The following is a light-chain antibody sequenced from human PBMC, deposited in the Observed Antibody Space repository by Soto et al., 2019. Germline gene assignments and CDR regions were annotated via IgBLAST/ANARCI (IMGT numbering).Light chain of an antibody. CDR2: AAS. V-gene: IGKV3-20*01. Sequence: EIVLTQSPGTLSLSPGERATLSCRASQSVSSSYLVWHQQKPGQAPRLLIYAASRRATGIPDRFSGSGSGTDFTLTISSLQPDDFATYYCQQYGTSSRTFGQGTKVDIK. CDR3: QQYGTSSRT. J-gene: IGKJ1*01. CDR1: QSVSSSY.